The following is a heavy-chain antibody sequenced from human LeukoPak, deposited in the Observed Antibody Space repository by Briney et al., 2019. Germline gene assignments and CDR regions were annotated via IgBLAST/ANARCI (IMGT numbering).Heavy chain of an antibody. J-gene: IGHJ4*02. Sequence: ASETLSLTCTVSGGSISSYYWSRIRQPPGKGLEWIGYFYYSGSTNYNPSLKSRVTMSVDTSKNQFSLKLSSVTAADTAVYYCARLRVTGTLYYFDYWGQGTLVTVSS. CDR1: GGSISSYY. CDR3: ARLRVTGTLYYFDY. CDR2: FYYSGST. V-gene: IGHV4-59*01. D-gene: IGHD1-7*01.